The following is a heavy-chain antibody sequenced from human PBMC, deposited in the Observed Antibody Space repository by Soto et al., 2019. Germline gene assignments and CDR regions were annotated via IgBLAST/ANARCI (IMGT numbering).Heavy chain of an antibody. J-gene: IGHJ5*02. CDR2: ISYDGENQ. D-gene: IGHD3-10*01. CDR3: VSPHSESSNAFDL. V-gene: IGHV3-30*04. CDR1: GFSFSHYA. Sequence: LRLSCAASGFSFSHYAMHWVRQPPGKGLEWVALISYDGENQYFTDSVRGRFTISRDNSKTAVYLEMNNLRLDDTATYYCVSPHSESSNAFDLWGQGTLVTVSS.